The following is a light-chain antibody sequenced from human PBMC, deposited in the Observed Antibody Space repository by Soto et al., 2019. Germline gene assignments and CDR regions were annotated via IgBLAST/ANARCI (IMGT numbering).Light chain of an antibody. CDR2: EGS. Sequence: QSVLTQPPSVSAAPGQKVTISCSGSSSNIGNNYVSWYQQLPGTAPKLLIFEGSKRPSGVSYRFSGSKSGNTASLTISGLQAEDEADYHCCSYGGFSTFVLFGGGTKLTVL. V-gene: IGLV1-51*01. CDR1: SSNIGNNY. CDR3: CSYGGFSTFVL. J-gene: IGLJ2*01.